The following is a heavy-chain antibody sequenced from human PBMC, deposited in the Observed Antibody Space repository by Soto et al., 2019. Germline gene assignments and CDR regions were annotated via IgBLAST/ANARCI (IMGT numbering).Heavy chain of an antibody. CDR1: GGSISSYY. V-gene: IGHV4-59*01. D-gene: IGHD3-3*01. Sequence: QVQLQESGPGLVKPSETLSLTCTVSGGSISSYYWSWIRQPPGKGLEWIGYIYYSGSTNYNPSLRIRVTIAVAPSTNPFSLNISSVPAATTAVYYCARGGTVVGAVTWYFDLWGRGTLVTVSS. J-gene: IGHJ2*01. CDR2: IYYSGST. CDR3: ARGGTVVGAVTWYFDL.